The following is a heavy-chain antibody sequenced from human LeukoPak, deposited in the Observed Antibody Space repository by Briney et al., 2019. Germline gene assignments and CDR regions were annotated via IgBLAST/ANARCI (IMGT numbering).Heavy chain of an antibody. Sequence: GRSLRLSCAASGFTFSSYAMHWVRQAPGKGLEWVAVISYDGSNKYYADSVKGRFTISRDNSKSTLYLQMNSLRAEDTAVYYCARDYTPYYFDYWGQGTLVTVSS. J-gene: IGHJ4*02. CDR1: GFTFSSYA. CDR2: ISYDGSNK. V-gene: IGHV3-30-3*01. CDR3: ARDYTPYYFDY.